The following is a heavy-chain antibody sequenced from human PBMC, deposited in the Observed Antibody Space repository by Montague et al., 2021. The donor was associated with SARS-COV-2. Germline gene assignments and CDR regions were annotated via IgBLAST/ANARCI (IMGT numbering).Heavy chain of an antibody. Sequence: SETLSLTCTVSGGSIGTTTYYWGWIRQPPGKGLQWIGSIYYSGSTYYNSSLKSRVTISVDTSKNQFSLKLTSVTAADTAVYYCARFTAVTSSLDFWGQGTLVPVSS. CDR2: IYYSGST. J-gene: IGHJ4*02. V-gene: IGHV4-39*07. CDR3: ARFTAVTSSLDF. D-gene: IGHD4-17*01. CDR1: GGSIGTTTYY.